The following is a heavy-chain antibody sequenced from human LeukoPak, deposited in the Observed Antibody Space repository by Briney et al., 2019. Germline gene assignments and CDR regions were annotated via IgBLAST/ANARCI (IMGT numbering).Heavy chain of an antibody. CDR1: GYTFTSYD. CDR3: ARAYDILTGYYIPNYYYYYYMDV. D-gene: IGHD3-9*01. Sequence: ASVKVSCTASGYTFTSYDINWVRQATGQALEWMGWMNPNSGNTGYAQKIQGRVAMTRNTSISTAYMELSSLRSEDTAVYYCARAYDILTGYYIPNYYYYYYMDVWGKGTTVTVSS. V-gene: IGHV1-8*01. J-gene: IGHJ6*03. CDR2: MNPNSGNT.